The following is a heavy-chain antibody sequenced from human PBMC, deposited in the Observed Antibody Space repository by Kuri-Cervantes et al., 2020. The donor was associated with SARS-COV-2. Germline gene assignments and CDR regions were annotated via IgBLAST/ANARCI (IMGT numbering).Heavy chain of an antibody. CDR2: IYYSGST. J-gene: IGHJ4*02. CDR3: ARVSYDILTGYYLSPTFDY. D-gene: IGHD3-9*01. CDR1: GGSISSYY. Sequence: GSLRLSCTVSGGSISSYYWSWIRHPPGKGLEWIGYIYYSGSTNYNPSLKSRVTISVDTSKNQFSLKLSSVTAADTAVYYCARVSYDILTGYYLSPTFDYWGQGTLVTVSA. V-gene: IGHV4-59*01.